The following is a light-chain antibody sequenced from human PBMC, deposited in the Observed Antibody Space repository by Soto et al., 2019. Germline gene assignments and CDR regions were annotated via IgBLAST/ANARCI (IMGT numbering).Light chain of an antibody. J-gene: IGKJ4*01. CDR3: QYYGSSVT. Sequence: DIQMTQSPSTLSASVGDRVTITCRASQSINTWVAWYQQKPGKAPKLLIYHASSLESGVPSRFSGSGSATEFTLTISRLEPEDFAVYYCQYYGSSVTFAGGTKVEIK. CDR2: HAS. V-gene: IGKV1-5*01. CDR1: QSINTW.